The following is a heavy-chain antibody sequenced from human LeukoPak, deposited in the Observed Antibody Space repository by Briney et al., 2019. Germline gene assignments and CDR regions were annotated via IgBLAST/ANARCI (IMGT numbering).Heavy chain of an antibody. D-gene: IGHD6-13*01. CDR2: ISYDGSNK. J-gene: IGHJ4*02. CDR1: RFTFSSYA. CDR3: ARGDSSSWYSSLDY. Sequence: GGSLRLSCAASRFTFSSYAMHWVRQAPSKGLEWVAVISYDGSNKYYADSVKGRFTISRDNSKNTLYLQMNSLRAEDTAVYYCARGDSSSWYSSLDYWGQGTLVTVSS. V-gene: IGHV3-30-3*01.